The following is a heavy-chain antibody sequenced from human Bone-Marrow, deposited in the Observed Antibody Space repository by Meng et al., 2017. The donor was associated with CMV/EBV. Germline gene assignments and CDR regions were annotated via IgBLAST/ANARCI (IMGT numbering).Heavy chain of an antibody. J-gene: IGHJ6*02. CDR2: IYYSGST. CDR3: ARAWFGELPLYYYYGMDV. D-gene: IGHD3-10*01. Sequence: SETLSLTCTVSGGSISSYYWSWIRQPPGKGLEWIGYIYYSGSTNYNPFLKSRVTISVDTSKNQFSLKLSSVTAADTAVYYCARAWFGELPLYYYYGMDVWGQGTTVTVSS. CDR1: GGSISSYY. V-gene: IGHV4-59*01.